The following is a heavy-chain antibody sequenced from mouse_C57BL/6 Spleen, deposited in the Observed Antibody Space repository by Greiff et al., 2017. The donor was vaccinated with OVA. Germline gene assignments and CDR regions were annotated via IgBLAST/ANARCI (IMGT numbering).Heavy chain of an antibody. CDR3: ARWGTTVVATESY. J-gene: IGHJ2*01. CDR1: GYAFSSSW. CDR2: IYPGDGDT. Sequence: QVQLQQSGPELVKPGASVKISCKASGYAFSSSWMNWVKQRPGKGLEWIGRIYPGDGDTNYNGKFKGKATLTADKSSSTAYMQLSSLTSEDSAVYFCARWGTTVVATESYWGQGTTLTVSA. V-gene: IGHV1-82*01. D-gene: IGHD1-1*01.